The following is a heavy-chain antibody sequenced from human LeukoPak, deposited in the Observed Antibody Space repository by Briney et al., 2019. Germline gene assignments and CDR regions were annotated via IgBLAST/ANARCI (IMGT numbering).Heavy chain of an antibody. CDR1: GYTFTSYG. Sequence: ASVEVSCKASGYTFTSYGISWVRQAPGQGLEWMGWISAYNGNTNYAQKLQGRVTMTTDTSTSTAYMELRSLRSDDTAVYYCARVLVVAMGPHQVNLPDYWGQGTLVTVSS. D-gene: IGHD3-22*01. CDR3: ARVLVVAMGPHQVNLPDY. V-gene: IGHV1-18*01. CDR2: ISAYNGNT. J-gene: IGHJ4*02.